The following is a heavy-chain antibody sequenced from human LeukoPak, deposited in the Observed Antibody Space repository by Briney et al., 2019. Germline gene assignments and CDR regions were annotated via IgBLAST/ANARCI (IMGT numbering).Heavy chain of an antibody. CDR3: AKMSGTMIVVVIPPVSYDY. J-gene: IGHJ4*02. V-gene: IGHV3-23*01. CDR1: GFTFSSYG. Sequence: PGGSLRLSCAASGFTFSSYGMSWVRQAPGKGLEWVSAISGSGGSTYYADSVKGRFTISRDNSKNTLYLQMNSLRAEDTAVYYCAKMSGTMIVVVIPPVSYDYWGQGTLVTVSS. D-gene: IGHD3-22*01. CDR2: ISGSGGST.